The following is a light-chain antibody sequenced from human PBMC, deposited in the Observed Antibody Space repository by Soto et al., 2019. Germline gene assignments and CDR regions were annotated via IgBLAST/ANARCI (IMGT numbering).Light chain of an antibody. Sequence: DIQMTQSPSTLSASVGDGVTITCRASQNISVWLAWYQQRPGKAPKFLIYDSSSLETGVPSRFSGSVPGTEFTLTIRSLQPDDFATYYCQQYDRSSPTFGHGTKLEIK. CDR2: DSS. CDR3: QQYDRSSPT. J-gene: IGKJ2*01. V-gene: IGKV1-5*01. CDR1: QNISVW.